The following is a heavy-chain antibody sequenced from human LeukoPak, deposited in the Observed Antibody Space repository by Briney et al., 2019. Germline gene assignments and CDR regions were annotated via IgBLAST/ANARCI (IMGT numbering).Heavy chain of an antibody. V-gene: IGHV3-30*18. CDR1: GFTFSSYG. CDR3: EQDVGIVATISSTY. Sequence: GRSLRLSCAASGFTFSSYGMHWVRQAPGKGLEGVAVISYDGSNKYYADSVKGRFTISRDNSKNTLYLQMNSQRAEDTAAYYCEQDVGIVATISSTYWGQGTLVTVSS. J-gene: IGHJ4*02. D-gene: IGHD5-12*01. CDR2: ISYDGSNK.